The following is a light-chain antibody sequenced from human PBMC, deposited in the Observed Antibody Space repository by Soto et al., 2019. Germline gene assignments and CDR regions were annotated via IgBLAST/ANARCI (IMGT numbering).Light chain of an antibody. CDR1: QGFSSW. Sequence: DIQMTQSPSSVSASVGDRVTITCRASQGFSSWLAWYQQKPGKAPKLLIYAASRLQSGVPSRFSGSGSGTEFTLTISSLQPEDFATYYCQQANSFPWTFGQGTKVEIK. J-gene: IGKJ1*01. V-gene: IGKV1-12*02. CDR3: QQANSFPWT. CDR2: AAS.